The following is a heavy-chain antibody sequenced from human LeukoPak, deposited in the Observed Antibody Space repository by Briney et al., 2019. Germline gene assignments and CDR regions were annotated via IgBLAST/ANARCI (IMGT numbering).Heavy chain of an antibody. CDR2: ISAYNGNT. CDR3: AIDRCSSTSCYGPGAY. Sequence: ASVKVSCKASGYTFTSYGISWVRQAPGQGLEWMGWISAYNGNTNYAQKLQGRVTMTTNTSESTAYMELRSLRSDDTAVYYCAIDRCSSTSCYGPGAYWGQGTPVTVSS. D-gene: IGHD2-2*01. V-gene: IGHV1-18*01. J-gene: IGHJ4*02. CDR1: GYTFTSYG.